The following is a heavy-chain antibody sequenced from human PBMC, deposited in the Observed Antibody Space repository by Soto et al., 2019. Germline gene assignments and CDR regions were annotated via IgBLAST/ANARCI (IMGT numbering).Heavy chain of an antibody. V-gene: IGHV4-61*08. CDR2: VYFSGST. CDR1: GDSVSSGDYY. Sequence: QVQLQESGPGLVRPWETLSLTCSVSGDSVSSGDYYWSWIRQPPGKGLEWIGHVYFSGSTNYIPSLKSRLTMSVDTAKNQFSLKLNSVTAADTAVYYCARDLSGTGLDIWGRGTRVSVSS. J-gene: IGHJ6*02. CDR3: ARDLSGTGLDI. D-gene: IGHD1-26*01.